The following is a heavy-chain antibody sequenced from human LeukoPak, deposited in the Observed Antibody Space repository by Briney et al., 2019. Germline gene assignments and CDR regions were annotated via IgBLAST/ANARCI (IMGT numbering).Heavy chain of an antibody. V-gene: IGHV3-23*01. CDR2: ISGSGGST. CDR3: AKFRGSSSWYGGDYFDY. D-gene: IGHD6-13*01. CDR1: GFTFRTYA. J-gene: IGHJ4*02. Sequence: GGSLRLSCAASGFTFRTYAMSWVRQAPGKGLEWVSAISGSGGSTYYADSVKGRFTISRDNSKNTLYLQMNSLRAEDTAVYYCAKFRGSSSWYGGDYFDYWGQGTLVTVSS.